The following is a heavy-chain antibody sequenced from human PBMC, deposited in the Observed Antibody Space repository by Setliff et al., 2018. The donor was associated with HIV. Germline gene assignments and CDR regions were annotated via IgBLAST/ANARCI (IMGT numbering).Heavy chain of an antibody. CDR3: AKDAGIAVAGPFDL. CDR2: ISWNGGSK. V-gene: IGHV3-9*01. CDR1: GFTFDDYA. J-gene: IGHJ4*02. Sequence: GGSLRLSCAASGFTFDDYAFHWVRHVPGKGLEWVSGISWNGGSKAYADSVKGRFSISRDNANNSLYLLMNSMRPEDTALYYCAKDAGIAVAGPFDLWGQGTLVTVSS. D-gene: IGHD6-19*01.